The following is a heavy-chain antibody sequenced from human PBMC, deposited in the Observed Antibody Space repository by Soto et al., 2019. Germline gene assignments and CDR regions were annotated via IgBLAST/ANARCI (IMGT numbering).Heavy chain of an antibody. Sequence: ASVKVSCKASGYTFTSYGISWVRQAPGQGLEWMGWISAYNGNTNYAQKLQGRVTMTTDTSTSTAYMELRSLRSDDTAVYYCARDTGDCSGGSCYLDAFDIWGQGTMVTVSS. V-gene: IGHV1-18*01. CDR3: ARDTGDCSGGSCYLDAFDI. CDR1: GYTFTSYG. D-gene: IGHD2-15*01. CDR2: ISAYNGNT. J-gene: IGHJ3*02.